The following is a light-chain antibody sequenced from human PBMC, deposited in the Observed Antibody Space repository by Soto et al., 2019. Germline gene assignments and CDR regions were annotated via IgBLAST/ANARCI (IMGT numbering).Light chain of an antibody. CDR1: QSVSNN. CDR2: AAS. Sequence: EIVMTQSPVTLSVSPGERATLSCRASQSVSNNLAWYQQNPGQAPRLLIYAASTRATGVPARFSGSGSGIEFTLTISSLQSEDFAVYYCHQYDNWPRAFGQGTKVEIK. V-gene: IGKV3-15*01. CDR3: HQYDNWPRA. J-gene: IGKJ1*01.